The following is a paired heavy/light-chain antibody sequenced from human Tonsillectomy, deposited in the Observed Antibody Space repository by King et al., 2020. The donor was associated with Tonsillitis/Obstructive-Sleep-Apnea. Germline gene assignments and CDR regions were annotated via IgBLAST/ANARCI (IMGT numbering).Light chain of an antibody. CDR3: QQSYNIPRA. CDR1: QSISSY. Sequence: DIQMTQSPSSLSASVGDRVTITCRASQSISSYLNWYQQKPGKAPKLLIYTTSNLQNGVPSRFSGSGSGTDFTLTISGLQPEDFATYYCQQSYNIPRAFGQGTKLEIK. CDR2: TTS. V-gene: IGKV1-39*01. J-gene: IGKJ2*01.
Heavy chain of an antibody. J-gene: IGHJ4*01. Sequence: EVQLWESGGGLVQPGGSLRLSCAASGFTFSSFAMYWVRQAPGKGLDWVSAINLNGGRTYYADSVRGRFTISRDNSKNTLYLQMNSLRAEDTAVYYCACAYEDFWSGSGALDYWGQGTLVTVSS. D-gene: IGHD3-3*01. CDR3: ACAYEDFWSGSGALDY. CDR1: GFTFSSFA. CDR2: INLNGGRT. V-gene: IGHV3-23*01.